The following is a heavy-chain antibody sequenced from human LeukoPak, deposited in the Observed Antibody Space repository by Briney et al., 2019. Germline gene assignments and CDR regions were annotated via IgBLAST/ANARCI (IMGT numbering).Heavy chain of an antibody. D-gene: IGHD3-3*01. CDR3: AKPRTIFGVDPFDY. Sequence: GGSLRLSCAASGFTFSSYAMHWVRQAPGKGLEWVAVISYDGSNKYYADSVKGRFTISRDNSKNTLYLQMNSLRAEDTAVYYCAKPRTIFGVDPFDYWGQGTLVTVSS. CDR1: GFTFSSYA. CDR2: ISYDGSNK. V-gene: IGHV3-30-3*02. J-gene: IGHJ4*02.